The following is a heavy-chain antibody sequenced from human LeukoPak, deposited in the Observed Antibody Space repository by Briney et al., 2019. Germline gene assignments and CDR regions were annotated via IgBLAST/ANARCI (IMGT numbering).Heavy chain of an antibody. V-gene: IGHV3-43*02. CDR1: GFTFDDYA. J-gene: IGHJ4*02. Sequence: GGSLRLSRAASGFTFDDYAMHWVRQAPGKGLEWVSLISGDGSITSYAASVKGRFTISRDNSKNSLYLQMNSLRTEDTALYYCSKDIGERGYSVHWGQGTLVTVSS. D-gene: IGHD5/OR15-5a*01. CDR2: ISGDGSIT. CDR3: SKDIGERGYSVH.